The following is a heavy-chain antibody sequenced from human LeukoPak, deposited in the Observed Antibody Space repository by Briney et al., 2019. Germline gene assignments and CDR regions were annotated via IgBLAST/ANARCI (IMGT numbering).Heavy chain of an antibody. J-gene: IGHJ4*02. CDR1: LFTFSSHS. CDR2: ISSSSRYI. Sequence: GGSLRHSCAASLFTFSSHSMNGVRPAPGKGLEWVSSISSSSRYIHYARSLKGRFTLSRDNAKNSQYLQMNSLRAEDRAVYYCARDSGGSSGYYPGIWGQGTLVTVS. CDR3: ARDSGGSSGYYPGI. V-gene: IGHV3-21*01. D-gene: IGHD3-22*01.